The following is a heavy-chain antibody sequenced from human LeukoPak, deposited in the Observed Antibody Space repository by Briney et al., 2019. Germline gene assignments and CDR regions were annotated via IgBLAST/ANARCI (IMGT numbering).Heavy chain of an antibody. D-gene: IGHD3-22*01. CDR2: IYTSGST. CDR1: GGSISSYY. CDR3: APLDSSGYYYQL. J-gene: IGHJ4*02. V-gene: IGHV4-4*07. Sequence: SETLSLTCTVSGGSISSYYWSWIRQPAGKGLEWIGRIYTSGSTNYNPSLKSRVTMSVDTSKNRFSLKLSSVTAADTAVYYCAPLDSSGYYYQLWGQGTLVTVSS.